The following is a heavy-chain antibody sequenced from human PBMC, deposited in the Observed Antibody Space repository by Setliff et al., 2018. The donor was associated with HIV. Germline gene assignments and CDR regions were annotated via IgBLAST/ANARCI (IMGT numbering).Heavy chain of an antibody. CDR3: ARDRNYDSTYYYYYMDV. V-gene: IGHV3-11*05. CDR1: GFTFSDYY. D-gene: IGHD3-22*01. J-gene: IGHJ6*03. Sequence: LSLSCAASGFTFSDYYMSWIRQAPGKGLEWVSYISSSSSYTNYADSVKGRFTISRDNAKNSLYLQMNSLRAEDTAVYYCARDRNYDSTYYYYYMDVWGKGTTVTVSS. CDR2: ISSSSSYT.